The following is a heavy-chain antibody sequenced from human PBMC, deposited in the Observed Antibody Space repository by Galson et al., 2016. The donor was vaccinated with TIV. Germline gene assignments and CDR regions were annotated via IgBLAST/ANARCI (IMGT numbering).Heavy chain of an antibody. J-gene: IGHJ6*02. V-gene: IGHV3-30*02. CDR2: VRYDGSHK. D-gene: IGHD3-3*01. Sequence: SLRLSCAASGFTFSTYVMHWVRQAPGKGLEWVAFVRYDGSHKNYADSVKGRFIISRDNSKYTLYLQMNSLRAEDTAVYYCAKGMAIFGVIPPWGGMDVWGQGTTVTVSS. CDR3: AKGMAIFGVIPPWGGMDV. CDR1: GFTFSTYV.